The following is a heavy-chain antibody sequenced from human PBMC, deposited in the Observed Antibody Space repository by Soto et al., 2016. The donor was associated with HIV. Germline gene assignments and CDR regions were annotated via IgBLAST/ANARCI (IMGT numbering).Heavy chain of an antibody. CDR1: GYTFTSYD. CDR3: ARGLSWGSWYFDL. Sequence: QVQLVQSGAEVKKPGASVKVSCKASGYTFTSYDINWVRQATGQGLEWMGWMNPNSGNTGYAQKFQGRVTITADESTSTAYMELSSLRSEDTAVYYCARGLSWGSWYFDLWAVAPWSLSPQ. J-gene: IGHJ2*01. CDR2: MNPNSGNT. D-gene: IGHD7-27*01. V-gene: IGHV1-8*03.